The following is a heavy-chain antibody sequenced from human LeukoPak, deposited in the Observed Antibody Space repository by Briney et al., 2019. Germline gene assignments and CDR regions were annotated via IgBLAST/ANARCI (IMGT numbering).Heavy chain of an antibody. CDR1: GFTFSSYW. CDR2: ISGSGGST. J-gene: IGHJ4*02. Sequence: SGGSLRLSCAASGFTFSSYWVHWVRQAPGKGLEWVSAISGSGGSTYYADSVKGRFTISRDNSKNTLYLQMNSLRAEDTAVYYCAKDAGGTTHLDYWGQGTLVTVSS. V-gene: IGHV3-23*01. D-gene: IGHD4-23*01. CDR3: AKDAGGTTHLDY.